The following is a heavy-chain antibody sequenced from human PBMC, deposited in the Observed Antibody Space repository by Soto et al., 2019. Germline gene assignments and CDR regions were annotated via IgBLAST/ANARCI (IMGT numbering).Heavy chain of an antibody. Sequence: ASVKVSCKASGYIFTGYYMHWVRQAPGQGLEWMGWINPHNGDTNYAPRFQGRVTMTSDTSTTTAYMDLSRLTSDDTAVYFCANAFCTGVNCYSLNGMDLWGQGTTVTVSS. CDR2: INPHNGDT. CDR1: GYIFTGYY. CDR3: ANAFCTGVNCYSLNGMDL. D-gene: IGHD2-21*02. V-gene: IGHV1-2*02. J-gene: IGHJ6*02.